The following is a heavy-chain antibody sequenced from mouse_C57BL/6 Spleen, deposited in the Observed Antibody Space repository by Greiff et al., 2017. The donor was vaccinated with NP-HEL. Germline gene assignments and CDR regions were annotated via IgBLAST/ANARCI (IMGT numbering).Heavy chain of an antibody. V-gene: IGHV1-82*01. CDR3: ARRGDYDGREDY. CDR1: GYAFSSSW. J-gene: IGHJ4*01. CDR2: IYPGDGDT. D-gene: IGHD2-4*01. Sequence: QVQLQQSGPELVKPGASVKISCKASGYAFSSSWMNWVKQRPGKGLEWIGRIYPGDGDTNYNGKFKGKATLTADKSSSTAYMQLSSLTSEDSAVYYCARRGDYDGREDYWGQGTSVTVSS.